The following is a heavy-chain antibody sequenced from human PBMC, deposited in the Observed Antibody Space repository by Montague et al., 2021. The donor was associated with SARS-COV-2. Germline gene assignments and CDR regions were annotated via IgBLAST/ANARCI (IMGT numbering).Heavy chain of an antibody. V-gene: IGHV4-34*01. J-gene: IGHJ6*03. CDR2: INHSGST. CDR1: GGSFSGYY. Sequence: SETLSLTCAVYGGSFSGYYWSWIRQPPGKGLEWIGEINHSGSTXXXPSXXXRVTISVDTSKNQFSLKLSSVTAADTAVYYCARDCIAARAPWDYYYYYMDVWGKGTTVTVSS. CDR3: ARDCIAARAPWDYYYYYMDV. D-gene: IGHD6-6*01.